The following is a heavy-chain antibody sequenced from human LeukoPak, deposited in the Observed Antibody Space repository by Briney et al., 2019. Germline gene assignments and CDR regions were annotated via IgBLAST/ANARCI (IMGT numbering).Heavy chain of an antibody. Sequence: GGSLRLSCAGSGFTFSSYGMHWVRQAPGKGLEWVAFIRYDGINKYYADSVKGRFTISRDNSKNTLYLQMNSLRAEDTAVYYCASLGLVPQDDYWGQGTLVTVSS. D-gene: IGHD6-19*01. CDR3: ASLGLVPQDDY. V-gene: IGHV3-30*02. CDR2: IRYDGINK. CDR1: GFTFSSYG. J-gene: IGHJ4*02.